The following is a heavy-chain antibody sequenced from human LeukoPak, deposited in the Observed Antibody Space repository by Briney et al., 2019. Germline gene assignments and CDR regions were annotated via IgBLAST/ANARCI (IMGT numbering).Heavy chain of an antibody. D-gene: IGHD3-22*01. J-gene: IGHJ4*02. Sequence: SETLSLTCTVSGGSISSYYWSWIRQPPGKGLERIGYIYTSGSTNYNPSLKSRVTISVDTSKNQFSLKLSSVTAADTAVYYCARRGSGYSFDYWGQGTLVTVSS. CDR3: ARRGSGYSFDY. V-gene: IGHV4-4*09. CDR1: GGSISSYY. CDR2: IYTSGST.